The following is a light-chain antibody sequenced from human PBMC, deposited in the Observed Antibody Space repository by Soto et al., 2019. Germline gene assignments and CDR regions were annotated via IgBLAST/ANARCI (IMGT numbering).Light chain of an antibody. V-gene: IGKV1-5*01. Sequence: DIQMTQSPSTLSASVGERVTITCRASQSINRWLVWYQQKPGKAPKVLIFDASILASGVPSRFSGSGCGTEFTLTFSSLQPDDFATYYCQQYNNYLTWTFDQGTKV. CDR1: QSINRW. CDR2: DAS. CDR3: QQYNNYLTWT. J-gene: IGKJ1*01.